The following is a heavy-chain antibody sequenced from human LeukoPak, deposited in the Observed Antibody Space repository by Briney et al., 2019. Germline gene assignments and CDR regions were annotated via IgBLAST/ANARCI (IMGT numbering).Heavy chain of an antibody. Sequence: PGGSLRLSCAASGFTLSSYSMSWVRQAPGKGLEWVSFISPSSGTISYADSVKGRFSISRDNAKNSLYLLMNSLRDEDTAVYYCARVRANYYFDYCGEGTLVTVSS. J-gene: IGHJ4*02. D-gene: IGHD4/OR15-4a*01. CDR1: GFTLSSYS. CDR2: ISPSSGTI. V-gene: IGHV3-48*02. CDR3: ARVRANYYFDY.